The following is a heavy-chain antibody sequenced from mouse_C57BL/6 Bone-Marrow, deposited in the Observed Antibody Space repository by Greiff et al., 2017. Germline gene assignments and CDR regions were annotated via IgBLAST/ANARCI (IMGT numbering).Heavy chain of an antibody. V-gene: IGHV14-4*01. Sequence: VQLQQSGAELVRPGASVKLSCTASGFNIKDDYMHWVKQRPEQGLEWIGWIDPENGDTEYASKFQGKATITADTSSNTAYLQLSSLTSEDTAVYYCTTLITTAQATGENYFDDWGQGTTRTVSS. J-gene: IGHJ2*01. CDR1: GFNIKDDY. CDR2: IDPENGDT. CDR3: TTLITTAQATGENYFDD. D-gene: IGHD1-1*01.